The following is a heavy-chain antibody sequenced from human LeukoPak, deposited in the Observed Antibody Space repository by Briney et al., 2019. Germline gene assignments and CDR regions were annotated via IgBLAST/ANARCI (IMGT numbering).Heavy chain of an antibody. CDR3: ARGGYSSSSFYGMDV. D-gene: IGHD6-6*01. CDR2: TGNKANSYTT. Sequence: GGSLRLSCAASGFTFSDHYMDWVRQAPGQGLEWVGHTGNKANSYTTEYAASVKGRSTISRDDSKNSLYLQMNSLKTEDTAVYYCARGGYSSSSFYGMDVWGQGTTVTVSS. V-gene: IGHV3-72*01. J-gene: IGHJ6*02. CDR1: GFTFSDHY.